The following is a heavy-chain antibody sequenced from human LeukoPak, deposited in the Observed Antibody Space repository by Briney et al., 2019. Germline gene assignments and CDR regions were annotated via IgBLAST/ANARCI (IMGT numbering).Heavy chain of an antibody. CDR3: ATISAHTFDI. CDR2: IKPDGSDK. Sequence: HRGCLRLSSVGSGFTFSINWVNWVRQSPRKGLEWVANIKPDGSDKYYVDSARGRFTVSRDNAKNSAILQMNSMRAEDTDIYYCATISAHTFDIWGQGTLVSVSS. CDR1: GFTFSINW. V-gene: IGHV3-7*01. D-gene: IGHD5-24*01. J-gene: IGHJ3*02.